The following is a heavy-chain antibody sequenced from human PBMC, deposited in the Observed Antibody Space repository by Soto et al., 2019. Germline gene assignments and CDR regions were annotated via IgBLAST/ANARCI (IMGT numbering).Heavy chain of an antibody. J-gene: IGHJ1*01. D-gene: IGHD3-22*01. CDR1: GGYISSYY. CDR2: IYYSGST. V-gene: IGHV4-59*01. CDR3: ARDSDSSGYNRDPKYFQH. Sequence: PSETLSLTCTVSGGYISSYYWGWIRQPPGKGLEWIGYIYYSGSTNYNPSLKSRVTISVHTSKNQFSLKLSSVTAADTAVYYCARDSDSSGYNRDPKYFQHWGQGTLVTVSS.